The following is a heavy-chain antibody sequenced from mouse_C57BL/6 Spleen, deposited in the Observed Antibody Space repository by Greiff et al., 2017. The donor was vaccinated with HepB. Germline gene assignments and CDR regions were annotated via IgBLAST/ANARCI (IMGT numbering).Heavy chain of an antibody. D-gene: IGHD2-4*01. J-gene: IGHJ2*01. CDR1: GYTFTSYW. V-gene: IGHV1-64*01. CDR3: ARSYDYEYYFDY. Sequence: QVQLQQPGAELVKPGASVKLSCKASGYTFTSYWMHWVKQRPGQGLEWIGMIHPNSGSTNYNEKFKSKATLTVDKSSSTAYMQLSSLTSEDSAVYYGARSYDYEYYFDYWGQGTTLTVSS. CDR2: IHPNSGST.